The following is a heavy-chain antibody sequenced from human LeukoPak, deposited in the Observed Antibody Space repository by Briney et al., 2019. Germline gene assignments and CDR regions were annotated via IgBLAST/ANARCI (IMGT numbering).Heavy chain of an antibody. CDR1: GGSISSYY. V-gene: IGHV4-4*07. Sequence: PSETLSLTCTVSGGSISSYYWSWIRQPAGKGLEWIGRIYTSGSTNYNPSLKSRATMSVDTSKNQFSLKLSSVTAADTAVYYCAREACSSTSCYFDYWGQGTLVTVSS. J-gene: IGHJ4*02. CDR2: IYTSGST. CDR3: AREACSSTSCYFDY. D-gene: IGHD2-2*01.